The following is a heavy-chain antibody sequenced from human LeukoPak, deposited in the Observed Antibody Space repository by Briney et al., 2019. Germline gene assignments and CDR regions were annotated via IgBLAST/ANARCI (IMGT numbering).Heavy chain of an antibody. V-gene: IGHV3-7*01. Sequence: SGESLRLSCAASGFTFSSYWMSWVRQAPGKGLEWVANIKQDGSEKYYVDSVKGRFTISRDNAKNSLYLQMNSLRAGGTAVYYCARDRALPAATFDYWGQGTLVTVSS. J-gene: IGHJ4*02. CDR2: IKQDGSEK. D-gene: IGHD2-2*01. CDR1: GFTFSSYW. CDR3: ARDRALPAATFDY.